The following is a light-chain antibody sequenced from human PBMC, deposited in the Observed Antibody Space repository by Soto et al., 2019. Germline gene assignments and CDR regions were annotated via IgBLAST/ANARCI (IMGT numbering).Light chain of an antibody. J-gene: IGKJ2*02. CDR2: GAS. CDR3: QQRSDWPRT. CDR1: QSLTSF. Sequence: EIVLTQSPATLSLSPGEGATLSCRASQSLTSFLAWYQQKPGQAPRLLIYGASNRATGIPARFSGGGSGTDFTLTISSLEPEDFAVYYCQQRSDWPRTFGQGTKLEIK. V-gene: IGKV3-11*01.